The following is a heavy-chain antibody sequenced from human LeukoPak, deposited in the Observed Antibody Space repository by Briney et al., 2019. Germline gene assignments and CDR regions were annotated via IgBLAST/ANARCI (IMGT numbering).Heavy chain of an antibody. D-gene: IGHD3-10*01. CDR3: AKGPYGSGSEVYYYYYGMDV. V-gene: IGHV3-23*01. Sequence: PGGSLRLSCAASGFTFSSYAMSWVRQAPGKGLEWVSAISGSGGSTYYADSVKGRFTISRDNSKNTLYLQMNSLRAEDTAVYYCAKGPYGSGSEVYYYYYGMDVWGQGTTVTVSS. J-gene: IGHJ6*02. CDR2: ISGSGGST. CDR1: GFTFSSYA.